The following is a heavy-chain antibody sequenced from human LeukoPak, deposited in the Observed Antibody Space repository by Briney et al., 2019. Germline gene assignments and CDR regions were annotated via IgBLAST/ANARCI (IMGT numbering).Heavy chain of an antibody. CDR2: IIPIFGTA. CDR3: AREGAVAGTGGY. CDR1: GGTFSSHA. J-gene: IGHJ4*02. V-gene: IGHV1-69*13. Sequence: GASVKVSCKASGGTFSSHAISWVRRAPGQGLEWMGGIIPIFGTANYAQKFQGRVTITADESTSTAYMELSSLRSEDTAVYYCAREGAVAGTGGYWGQGTLVTVSS. D-gene: IGHD6-19*01.